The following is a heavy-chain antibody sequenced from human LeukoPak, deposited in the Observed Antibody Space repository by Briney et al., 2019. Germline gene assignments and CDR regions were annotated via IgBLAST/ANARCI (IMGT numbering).Heavy chain of an antibody. CDR1: GFTFRSYV. CDR2: IRSDGSNK. D-gene: IGHD3-22*01. CDR3: ARKDFSSGSFSY. V-gene: IGHV3-30*02. J-gene: IGHJ4*02. Sequence: GGSLRLSCAASGFTFRSYVMHWVRQAPGKGLEWVAFIRSDGSNKYYTDSVKGRFTTSRDNSKNTLYLQMNNLRTEGTAVYYCARKDFSSGSFSYWGQGTLVTVSS.